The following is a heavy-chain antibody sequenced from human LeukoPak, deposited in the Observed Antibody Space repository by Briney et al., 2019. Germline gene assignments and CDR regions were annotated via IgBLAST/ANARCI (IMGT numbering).Heavy chain of an antibody. CDR1: GGTFSSYA. CDR3: ARSKTGTTDYYYYMDV. CDR2: IIPIFGTA. D-gene: IGHD1-1*01. J-gene: IGHJ6*03. V-gene: IGHV1-69*06. Sequence: ASVKVSCKASGGTFSSYAISWVRQAPGQGLEWMGGIIPIFGTANYAQKFQDRVTITADKSTSTAYMELSSLRSEDTAVYYCARSKTGTTDYYYYMDVWGKGTTVTVSS.